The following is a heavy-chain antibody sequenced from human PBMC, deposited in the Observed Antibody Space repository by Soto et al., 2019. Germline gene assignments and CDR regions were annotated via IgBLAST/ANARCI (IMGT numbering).Heavy chain of an antibody. Sequence: PGGSLRLSCAASGFTFSSYEMNWVRQAPGKGLEWVSYISSSGSTIYYAASVKGRFTTSRDNAKNSLYLQMNSLRAADMAVYYCVRGGGYDAFDHWGQGVPVTVSS. V-gene: IGHV3-48*03. D-gene: IGHD5-12*01. J-gene: IGHJ4*02. CDR1: GFTFSSYE. CDR2: ISSSGSTI. CDR3: VRGGGYDAFDH.